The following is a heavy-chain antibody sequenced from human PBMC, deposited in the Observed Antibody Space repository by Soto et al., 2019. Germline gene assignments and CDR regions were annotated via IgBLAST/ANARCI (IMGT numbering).Heavy chain of an antibody. Sequence: SGPTLVNPTQTLTLTCTFSGFSLSTSGMCVSWIRQPPGKALEWLARIDWDDDKNYATSLKTRLTISKDTSKNQVVLTLTDMYYCTRHQLHTGWSSPFDLWGQGTMVTVSS. CDR2: IDWDDDK. D-gene: IGHD6-19*01. J-gene: IGHJ3*01. V-gene: IGHV2-70*11. CDR1: GFSLSTSGMC. CDR3: GWSSPFDL.